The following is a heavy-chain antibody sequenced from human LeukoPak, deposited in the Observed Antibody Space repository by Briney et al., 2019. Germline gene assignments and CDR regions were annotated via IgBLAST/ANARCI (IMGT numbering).Heavy chain of an antibody. D-gene: IGHD1-14*01. CDR2: ISYSGNT. V-gene: IGHV4-30-4*01. J-gene: IGHJ4*02. Sequence: PSETLSLTCSVSGGSVSSNNHYWTWIRQPPGKGLEWIGYISYSGNTYYNPSLKSRIIISADKSKNQFSLKLSSVTAADTAVYYCATNNRAFDFWGQGTLVTVSS. CDR1: GGSVSSNNHY. CDR3: ATNNRAFDF.